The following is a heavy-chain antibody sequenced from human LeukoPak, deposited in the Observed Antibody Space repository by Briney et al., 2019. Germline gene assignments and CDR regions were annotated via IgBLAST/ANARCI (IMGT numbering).Heavy chain of an antibody. Sequence: ASVKVSCKASGYTFTSYGISWVRQAPGQGLEWMGWISAYNGNTNYAQKLQGRVTMTTDTSTSTAYMELRSLRSDDTAVYYCARDQRTYYDFWSGYPSYWGQGTLVTVSS. CDR1: GYTFTSYG. CDR2: ISAYNGNT. J-gene: IGHJ4*02. CDR3: ARDQRTYYDFWSGYPSY. D-gene: IGHD3-3*01. V-gene: IGHV1-18*01.